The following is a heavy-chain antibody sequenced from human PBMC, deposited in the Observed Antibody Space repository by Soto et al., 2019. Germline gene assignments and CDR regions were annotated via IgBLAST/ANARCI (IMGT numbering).Heavy chain of an antibody. CDR2: ISGGGHNT. CDR1: GFTFSSYA. V-gene: IGHV3-23*01. D-gene: IGHD2-8*01. CDR3: AKVRDFVVLPAGILDY. Sequence: EVQLLESGGGLVQPGGSLRLTCAASGFTFSSYAISSIRLSPGKGLEWVSVISGGGHNTYYTPSVKGRFTISGDDFKTTLYLQINSLRTEDTAMYYCAKVRDFVVLPAGILDYWGPGTLVTVSS. J-gene: IGHJ4*02.